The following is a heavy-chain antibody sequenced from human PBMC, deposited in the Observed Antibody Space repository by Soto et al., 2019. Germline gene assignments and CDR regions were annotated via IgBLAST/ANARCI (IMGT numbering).Heavy chain of an antibody. J-gene: IGHJ1*01. V-gene: IGHV3-30-3*01. D-gene: IGHD3-22*01. CDR2: ISHDGNNE. CDR3: XXXDESSGHAGTFHH. Sequence: QVQLAESGGGVVQPGTSLRLSCAASGFTFATYVMHWARQVPGKGLEWVAGISHDGNNEHYADSVKGRFTISRDNSRNXXXXXXXXXXXXXXXXXXXXXXDESSGHAGTFHHWGQGALVTVSS. CDR1: GFTFATYV.